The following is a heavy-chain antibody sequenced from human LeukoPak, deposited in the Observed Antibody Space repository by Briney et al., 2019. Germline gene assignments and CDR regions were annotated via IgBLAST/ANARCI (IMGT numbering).Heavy chain of an antibody. Sequence: GGSLRLSCAASGFTVSSNYMSWVRQAPGKGLEWVSVIYSGGSIYYADSVKGRFTISRDNSKNTLYLQMNSLRAEDTAVYYCARDFPYRGRNYYYCMDVWGKGTTVTISS. J-gene: IGHJ6*03. V-gene: IGHV3-66*01. CDR1: GFTVSSNY. CDR2: IYSGGSI. CDR3: ARDFPYRGRNYYYCMDV.